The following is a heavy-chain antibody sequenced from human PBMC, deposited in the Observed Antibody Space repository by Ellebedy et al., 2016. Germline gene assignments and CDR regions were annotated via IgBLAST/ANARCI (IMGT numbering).Heavy chain of an antibody. CDR2: ITWNGGSL. V-gene: IGHV3-9*01. D-gene: IGHD3-3*02. CDR3: AKAREGLAHDALDV. Sequence: SLKISXEASGFTFDDFSMHWVRQSPKKGLEWVASITWNGGSLTYAASVKGRFTVSRDNDKNFLFLQMNSLRAEDTALYYCAKAREGLAHDALDVWGQGTMVTVSS. CDR1: GFTFDDFS. J-gene: IGHJ3*01.